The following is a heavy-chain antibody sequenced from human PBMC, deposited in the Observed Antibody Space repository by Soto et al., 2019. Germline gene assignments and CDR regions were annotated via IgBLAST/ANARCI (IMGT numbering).Heavy chain of an antibody. CDR2: ISSGSNYI. V-gene: IGHV3-21*01. D-gene: IGHD6-13*01. CDR3: ARERYSSSDDAFAF. Sequence: EVQLVESGGGLVKPGGSLRLSCAASGFTFSSYTMHWVRQAPGKGLEWVSSISSGSNYIYYADSLKGRFTISRDNAKHSLYLQMSSLRAEDTAVYYCARERYSSSDDAFAFWGQGTLVTVSS. J-gene: IGHJ3*01. CDR1: GFTFSSYT.